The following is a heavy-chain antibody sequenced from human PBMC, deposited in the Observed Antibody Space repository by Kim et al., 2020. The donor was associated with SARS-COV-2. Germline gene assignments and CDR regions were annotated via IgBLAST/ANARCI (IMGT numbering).Heavy chain of an antibody. Sequence: SETLSLTCTVSGGSISSSSYYWGWIRQPPGKGLEWIGSIYYSGSTYYNPSLKSRVTISVDTSKNQFSLKLSSVTAADTAVYYCAMRMVRGVIADYWGQGTLVTVSS. J-gene: IGHJ4*02. CDR3: AMRMVRGVIADY. CDR2: IYYSGST. CDR1: GGSISSSSYY. D-gene: IGHD3-10*01. V-gene: IGHV4-39*01.